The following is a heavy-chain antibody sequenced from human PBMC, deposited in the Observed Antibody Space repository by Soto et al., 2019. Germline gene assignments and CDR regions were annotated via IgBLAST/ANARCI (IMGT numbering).Heavy chain of an antibody. CDR2: ISAYNGNT. J-gene: IGHJ6*02. Sequence: ASVKVSCKASGYTFTSYGISWVRHAPGQGLEWMGWISAYNGNTNYAQKLQGRVTMTTDTSTSTAYMELRSLRSDDTAVYYCARVRGDIVVVPAATPYYYYGMDVWGQGTTVTVS. CDR3: ARVRGDIVVVPAATPYYYYGMDV. CDR1: GYTFTSYG. V-gene: IGHV1-18*01. D-gene: IGHD2-2*01.